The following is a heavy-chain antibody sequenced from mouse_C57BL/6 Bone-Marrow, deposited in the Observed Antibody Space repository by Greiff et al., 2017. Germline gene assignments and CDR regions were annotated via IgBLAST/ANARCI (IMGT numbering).Heavy chain of an antibody. CDR1: GYTFTSYW. V-gene: IGHV1-52*01. CDR3: ASGAMDY. J-gene: IGHJ4*01. CDR2: IDPSDSET. Sequence: QVQLQQPGAELVRPGSSVKLSCKASGYTFTSYWMHWVKQRPIQGLEWIGNIDPSDSETHSNQKFKDKATLHVDKSSSTAYMPRSSLTSDASAVYYCASGAMDYWGQGTSVTVSS.